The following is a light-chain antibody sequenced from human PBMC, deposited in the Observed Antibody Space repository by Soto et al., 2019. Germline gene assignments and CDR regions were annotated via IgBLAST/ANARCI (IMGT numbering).Light chain of an antibody. CDR1: SSDVGAYDY. J-gene: IGLJ2*01. CDR3: CSYAGSKYVV. CDR2: EVS. V-gene: IGLV2-8*01. Sequence: QSALTQPPSASGSPGQSVTISCTGTSSDVGAYDYVSWYQQHPGKAPKLIIYEVSKLPSGVPDRFSGSKSGNTASLTVSGLQAEDEADYYCCSYAGSKYVVFGGGTKHTVL.